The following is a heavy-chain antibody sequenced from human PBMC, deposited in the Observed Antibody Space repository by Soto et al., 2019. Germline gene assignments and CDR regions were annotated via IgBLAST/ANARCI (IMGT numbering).Heavy chain of an antibody. V-gene: IGHV4-59*01. CDR1: GGSTSSYY. Sequence: SETLSLTCTVSGGSTSSYYWSWIRQPPGKGLEWIGYIYYSGSTNYNPSLKSRVTISVDTSKNQFSLKLSSVTAADTAVYYCARISYGDYVWWFDPWGQGTLVTVSS. CDR3: ARISYGDYVWWFDP. D-gene: IGHD4-17*01. J-gene: IGHJ5*02. CDR2: IYYSGST.